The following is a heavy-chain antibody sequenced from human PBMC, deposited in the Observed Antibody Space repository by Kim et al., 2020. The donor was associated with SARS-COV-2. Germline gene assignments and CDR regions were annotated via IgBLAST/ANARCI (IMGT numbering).Heavy chain of an antibody. V-gene: IGHV3-23*01. D-gene: IGHD1-20*01. J-gene: IGHJ4*02. CDR2: ISGGSVTI. Sequence: GGSLRLSCAASGFTFSSYTMSWVRQAPGKGLEWVAGISGGSVTISYADSVKGRFTISRANSKNTVYLQMNSLRADDTAVYYCAKLTGSAPVDYWGQGTL. CDR3: AKLTGSAPVDY. CDR1: GFTFSSYT.